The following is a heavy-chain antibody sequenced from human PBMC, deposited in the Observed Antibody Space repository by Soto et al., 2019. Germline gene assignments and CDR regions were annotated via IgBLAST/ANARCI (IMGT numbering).Heavy chain of an antibody. CDR1: GYTFTSYY. V-gene: IGHV1-46*01. D-gene: IGHD3-22*01. Sequence: ASVKVSCKASGYTFTSYYIHWVRQAPGQGLEWMGIINPSGGSTSYAQKFQGRVTMTRDTSTSTVYMELSSLRSEDTAVYYCARDYYDSSGSIGPYYYYGMDVWGQGTTVTVSS. CDR2: INPSGGST. J-gene: IGHJ6*02. CDR3: ARDYYDSSGSIGPYYYYGMDV.